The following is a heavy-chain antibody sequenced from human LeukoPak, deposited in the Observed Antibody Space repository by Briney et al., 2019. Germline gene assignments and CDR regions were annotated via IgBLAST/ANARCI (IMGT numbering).Heavy chain of an antibody. CDR3: AKTEGYDFWSGLAFDI. CDR1: GFTFSSYA. J-gene: IGHJ3*02. CDR2: ISGSGGST. V-gene: IGHV3-23*01. D-gene: IGHD3-3*01. Sequence: GGSLRLSCAASGFTFSSYAMSWVRQAPGKGLEWVSAISGSGGSTYYADSVKGRFTISRDNSKNTLYLQMNSLRAEDTAVYYCAKTEGYDFWSGLAFDIWGQGTMVTVSS.